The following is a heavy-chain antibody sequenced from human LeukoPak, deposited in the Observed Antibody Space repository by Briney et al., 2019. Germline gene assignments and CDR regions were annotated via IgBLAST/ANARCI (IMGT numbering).Heavy chain of an antibody. V-gene: IGHV4-59*01. Sequence: SETLSLTCTVSGGSIIGYYWSWIRQSPGKGLEWIGYIYYSGSTNYNPSLKSRVTISVDASKNQFSLKLSSVTAADTAIYYCARISGYLTYWGQGTLVTVSS. CDR2: IYYSGST. D-gene: IGHD3-22*01. CDR1: GGSIIGYY. J-gene: IGHJ4*02. CDR3: ARISGYLTY.